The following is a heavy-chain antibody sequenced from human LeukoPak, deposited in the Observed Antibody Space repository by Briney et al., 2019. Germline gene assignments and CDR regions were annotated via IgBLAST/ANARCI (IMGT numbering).Heavy chain of an antibody. J-gene: IGHJ6*02. V-gene: IGHV3-21*01. CDR2: ISSSSSYT. CDR3: ARGHYGMDV. CDR1: GFTFSSYA. Sequence: GGSLRLSCAASGFTFSSYAMSWVRQAPGEGLEWVSAISSSSSYTNYADSVQGRFTISRDNDKNSLYLQMNSLRAEDRAVYFCARGHYGMDVWGQGTTVTVSS.